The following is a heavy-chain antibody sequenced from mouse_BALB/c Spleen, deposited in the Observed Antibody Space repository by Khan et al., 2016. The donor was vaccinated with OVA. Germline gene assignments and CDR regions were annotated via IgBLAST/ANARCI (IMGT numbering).Heavy chain of an antibody. V-gene: IGHV3-2*02. CDR3: ARGNYYWYYFDY. Sequence: EVKLLESGPGLVKPSQSLSLTCTVTGYSITSGYAWNWIRQFPGNKLEWMGYISYSGSTSYNPTLKSRISITRDTSKNQFFLQLNSVTTEDTATKYCARGNYYWYYFDYWGQGTPLTVSS. CDR1: GYSITSGYA. CDR2: ISYSGST. J-gene: IGHJ2*01. D-gene: IGHD1-1*01.